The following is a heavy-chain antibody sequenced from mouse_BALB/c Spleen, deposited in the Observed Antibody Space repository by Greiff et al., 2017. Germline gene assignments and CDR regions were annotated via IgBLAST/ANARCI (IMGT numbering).Heavy chain of an antibody. CDR2: IYPGSGNT. CDR1: GYAFTNYW. CDR3: ARRGYYDYWYFDV. D-gene: IGHD2-4*01. Sequence: QVHVKQSGAELVRPGTSVKISCKASGYAFTNYWLGWVKQRPGHGLEWIGDIYPGSGNTYYNEKFKGKATLTADKSSSTAYMQLSSLTSEDSAVYFCARRGYYDYWYFDVWGAGTTVTVSS. J-gene: IGHJ1*01. V-gene: IGHV1-63*01.